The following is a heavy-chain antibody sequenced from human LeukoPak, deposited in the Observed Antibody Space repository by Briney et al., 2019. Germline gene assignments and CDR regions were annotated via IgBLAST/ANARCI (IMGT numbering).Heavy chain of an antibody. CDR1: GFTFSSYW. D-gene: IGHD3-9*01. J-gene: IGHJ4*02. CDR2: IKEDGGEK. Sequence: GGSLRLSCAASGFTFSSYWMTWVRQAPGKGLEWVASIKEDGGEKYNVDSVKGRFTSSRDNAKNSLYLQMNSLTAEDTGVYYCARDYGYNNDWFGAPFDYWGQGTLVTVSS. V-gene: IGHV3-7*01. CDR3: ARDYGYNNDWFGAPFDY.